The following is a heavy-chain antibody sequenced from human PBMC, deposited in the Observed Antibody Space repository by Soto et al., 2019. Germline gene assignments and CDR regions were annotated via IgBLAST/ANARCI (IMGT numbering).Heavy chain of an antibody. CDR3: ARMTPLPGVGCFKD. Sequence: QVQLVQSGAEVRKPGASVKVACKASGYSFNDYYIHWVRQGPGQGLEWIGMINSSGGSTTYAERFQDRPTLTRNKSTSTVYMELRSLRSADTAKYYGARMTPLPGVGCFKDGGQAPWSASPQ. CDR1: GYSFNDYY. CDR2: INSSGGST. D-gene: IGHD2-8*01. J-gene: IGHJ1*01. V-gene: IGHV1-46*02.